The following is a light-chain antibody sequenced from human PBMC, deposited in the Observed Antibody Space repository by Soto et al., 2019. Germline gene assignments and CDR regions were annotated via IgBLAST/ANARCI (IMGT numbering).Light chain of an antibody. J-gene: IGLJ2*01. CDR2: EVS. CDR1: SSVVGGYNY. V-gene: IGLV2-8*01. CDR3: SSYAGSNNVV. Sequence: SALTQPPSASGSPGQSVTISCTGTSSVVGGYNYVSWYQQHPGKAPKLMIYEVSKRPSGVPDRFSGSKSGNTASLTVSGLQAEDEADYYCSSYAGSNNVVFGGGTQLTVL.